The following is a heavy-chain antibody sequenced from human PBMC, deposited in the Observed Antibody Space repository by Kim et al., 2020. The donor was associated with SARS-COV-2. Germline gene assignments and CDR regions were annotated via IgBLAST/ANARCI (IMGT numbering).Heavy chain of an antibody. CDR3: AKGRSENIAAAFNY. D-gene: IGHD6-13*01. Sequence: GGSLRLSCAASGFTFSTYAMSWVRQAPGKGLEWVSTVGGSGGNTYYADSAKGRFTIFRDNSKNTVDLQMNSLRAEDTAVYYCAKGRSENIAAAFNYWGQGTL. CDR2: VGGSGGNT. V-gene: IGHV3-23*01. J-gene: IGHJ4*02. CDR1: GFTFSTYA.